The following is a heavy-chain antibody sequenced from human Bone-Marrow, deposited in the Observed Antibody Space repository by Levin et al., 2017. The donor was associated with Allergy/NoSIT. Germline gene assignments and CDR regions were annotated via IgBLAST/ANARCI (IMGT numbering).Heavy chain of an antibody. V-gene: IGHV3-23*01. CDR2: ISGSGGST. D-gene: IGHD3-16*02. J-gene: IGHJ4*02. CDR1: GFTFSSYA. Sequence: GESLKISCAASGFTFSSYAMSWVRQAPGKGLEWVSAISGSGGSTYYADSVKGRFTISRDNSKNTLYLQMNSLRAEDTAVYHCAKGFSFGGVIVLPDYWGQGTLVSVSS. CDR3: AKGFSFGGVIVLPDY.